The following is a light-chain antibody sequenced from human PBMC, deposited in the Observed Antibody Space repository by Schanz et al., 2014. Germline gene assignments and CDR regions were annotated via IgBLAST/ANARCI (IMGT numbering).Light chain of an antibody. V-gene: IGLV2-8*01. CDR3: KSYAGGNNFGG. Sequence: QAALTQPPSESGSPGQSVTISCTGTSSDVGGYNYVSWYQQHPGKAPKLMIYEVSQRPSGVPDRFSGSKSGNTASLTVSGLQADDEADYYCKSYAGGNNFGGFGGGTKLTVL. J-gene: IGLJ2*01. CDR2: EVS. CDR1: SSDVGGYNY.